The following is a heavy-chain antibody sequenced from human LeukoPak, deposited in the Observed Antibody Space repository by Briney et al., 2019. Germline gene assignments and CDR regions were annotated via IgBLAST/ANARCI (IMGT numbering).Heavy chain of an antibody. V-gene: IGHV3-11*01. Sequence: LSLTCAVYGGSFSGYYWSWIRQPPGKGLEWVSYISSSGSTIYYADSVKGRFTISRDNAKNSLYLQMNSLRAEDTALYYCAKDAGPVAAAGSAGFDYWGQGTLVTVSS. CDR3: AKDAGPVAAAGSAGFDY. CDR1: GGSFSGYY. J-gene: IGHJ4*02. CDR2: ISSSGSTI. D-gene: IGHD6-13*01.